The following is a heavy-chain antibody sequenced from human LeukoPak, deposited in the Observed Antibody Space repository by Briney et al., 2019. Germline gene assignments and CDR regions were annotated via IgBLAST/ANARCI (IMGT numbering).Heavy chain of an antibody. CDR2: MNPNSGNT. CDR1: GYTFTSYD. CDR3: ASTGIAVAGHYFDY. Sequence: ASVKVSCKASGYTFTSYDINWVRQATGQGLEWMGWMNPNSGNTGYAQKFQGRVTITRNTSISTAYMELSSLRSEDTAVYYCASTGIAVAGHYFDYWGQGTLVTVSS. J-gene: IGHJ4*02. D-gene: IGHD6-19*01. V-gene: IGHV1-8*03.